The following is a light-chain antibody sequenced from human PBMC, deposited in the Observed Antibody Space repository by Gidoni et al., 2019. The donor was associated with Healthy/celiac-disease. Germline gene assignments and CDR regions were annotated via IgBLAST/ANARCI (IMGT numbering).Light chain of an antibody. Sequence: EIVLTQSPATLSLSPGERATLSCRASKSGSSYLAWYQQKPGQAPRRLIYDASNRATGIPARFSGSGSGTDFTRTISSLEPEDFAVYYCKQRSNWLPTFGGGTKVEIK. CDR2: DAS. CDR1: KSGSSY. V-gene: IGKV3-11*01. J-gene: IGKJ4*01. CDR3: KQRSNWLPT.